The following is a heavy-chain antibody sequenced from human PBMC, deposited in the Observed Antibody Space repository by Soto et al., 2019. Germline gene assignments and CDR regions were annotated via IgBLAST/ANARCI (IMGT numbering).Heavy chain of an antibody. Sequence: PGESLRISCKGSGYSFTSYWIGWVRQMPGKGLEWMGIIYPGDSDTRYSPSFQGQVTISADKSISTAYLQWSSLKASDTAMYYCARHRYGDYGVNWYFDLWGRGTLVTVSS. CDR1: GYSFTSYW. CDR3: ARHRYGDYGVNWYFDL. CDR2: IYPGDSDT. V-gene: IGHV5-51*01. D-gene: IGHD4-17*01. J-gene: IGHJ2*01.